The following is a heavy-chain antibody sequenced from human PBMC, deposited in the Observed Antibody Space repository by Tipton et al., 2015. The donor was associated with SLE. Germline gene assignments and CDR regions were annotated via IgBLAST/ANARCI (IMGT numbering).Heavy chain of an antibody. D-gene: IGHD6-13*01. CDR2: ISYDGSSE. Sequence: RSLRLSCAASGFTFSSFALHWVRQAPGKGLEWVAVISYDGSSEYYADSVKGRFTISRDNSKNTLYLQMNSLRGEDTAVYYCASGEQHLPLGYWGQGTLVTVSS. CDR3: ASGEQHLPLGY. V-gene: IGHV3-30*04. J-gene: IGHJ4*02. CDR1: GFTFSSFA.